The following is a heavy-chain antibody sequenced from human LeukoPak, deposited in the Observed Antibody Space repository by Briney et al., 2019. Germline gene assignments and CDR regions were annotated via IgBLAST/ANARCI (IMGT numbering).Heavy chain of an antibody. Sequence: PSGGSLRLSCVASGFPFSAYAMSWVRQAPNKGLEWVSGIRGSGDPAYYAESVKGRFTIQRDNSKNTLYLNMNSLRAEDTAVYYCARVAMIVAKPYDNWGQGTLVTVSS. CDR2: IRGSGDPA. CDR1: GFPFSAYA. D-gene: IGHD3-22*01. J-gene: IGHJ4*02. V-gene: IGHV3-23*01. CDR3: ARVAMIVAKPYDN.